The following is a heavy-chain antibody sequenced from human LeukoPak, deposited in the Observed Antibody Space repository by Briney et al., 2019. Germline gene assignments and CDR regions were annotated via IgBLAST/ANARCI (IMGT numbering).Heavy chain of an antibody. CDR3: ARVYYGSRSPRHFDY. Sequence: GGSLRLSCAASGFSFSDYYVSWIRQAPGKGLECVSYISSRGTTIYYADSVKGRFTISRDNAKNSLYLQMSSLRAEDTAVYYCARVYYGSRSPRHFDYWGQGTLVTVSS. J-gene: IGHJ4*02. CDR2: ISSRGTTI. V-gene: IGHV3-11*01. D-gene: IGHD3-10*01. CDR1: GFSFSDYY.